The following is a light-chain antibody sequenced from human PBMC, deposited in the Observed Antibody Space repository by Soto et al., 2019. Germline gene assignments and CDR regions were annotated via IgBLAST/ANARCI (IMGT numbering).Light chain of an antibody. V-gene: IGLV2-14*01. CDR3: ISYTSDEVRYV. CDR1: NSDVVIYDF. Sequence: QSALTQPASVSVTPGQSITISCTGSNSDVVIYDFVAWYQHHPGRAPKLIVSEVSHRPSGVSNRFSGSKSGNTASLTISGLQSEDEADYYCISYTSDEVRYVVGTGTKVTVL. CDR2: EVS. J-gene: IGLJ1*01.